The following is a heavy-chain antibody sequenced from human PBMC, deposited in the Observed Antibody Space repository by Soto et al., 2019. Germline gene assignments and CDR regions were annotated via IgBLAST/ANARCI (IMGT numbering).Heavy chain of an antibody. V-gene: IGHV1-69*12. CDR1: GGTFGNSA. CDR3: ARDKDRQQLGGNYYYGIDV. CDR2: FIPIFRTP. Sequence: QVQLVQSGAEVKKPGSSVTVSCKASGGTFGNSAVSWVRQAPGQGLEWMGGFIPIFRTPDYEQKFQGRVTITADESTSTVYMELTSLRSEDTAVYYCARDKDRQQLGGNYYYGIDVWGQGTTVTVSS. D-gene: IGHD3-3*02. J-gene: IGHJ6*02.